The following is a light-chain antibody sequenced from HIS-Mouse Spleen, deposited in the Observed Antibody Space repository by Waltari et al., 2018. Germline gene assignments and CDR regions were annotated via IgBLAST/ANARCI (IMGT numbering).Light chain of an antibody. V-gene: IGLV2-23*01. CDR2: EGS. J-gene: IGLJ3*02. CDR1: SSDVGSYNL. Sequence: QYALTQPASVSGSPGQSITLPCTGTSSDVGSYNLVSWYQQHPGKAPKLMIYEGSKRPSGVSNRFSGSKSGNTASLTISGLQAEDEADYYCCSYAGSSTWVYGGGTKLTVL. CDR3: CSYAGSSTWV.